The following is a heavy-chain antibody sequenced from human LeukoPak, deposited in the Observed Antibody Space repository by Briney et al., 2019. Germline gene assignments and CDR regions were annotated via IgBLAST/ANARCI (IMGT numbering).Heavy chain of an antibody. CDR3: ARLPITMFRDASFDI. CDR1: GGSISRSSYY. D-gene: IGHD3-10*01. V-gene: IGHV4-39*01. CDR2: VYYSGSI. Sequence: SGTLSLTCTVSGGSISRSSYYWGWIRQPPGKGLEWIGAVYYSGSIYYNPSLKSRVIISVDTSKNQFSLKLSSVTAADAAVYYCARLPITMFRDASFDIWGQGTMVTVSS. J-gene: IGHJ3*02.